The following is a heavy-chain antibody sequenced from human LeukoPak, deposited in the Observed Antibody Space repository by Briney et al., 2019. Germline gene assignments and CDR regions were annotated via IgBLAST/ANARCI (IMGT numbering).Heavy chain of an antibody. CDR3: ARQGGSSGYSDFDY. J-gene: IGHJ4*02. V-gene: IGHV4-61*02. CDR1: GGSISSGSYY. Sequence: KPSETLSLTCTVSGGSISSGSYYWSWIRQPAGKGLEWIGRIYTSGSTDYNPSLKSRVTISVDTSKNQFSLKLSSVTAADTAVYYCARQGGSSGYSDFDYWGQGTLVTVSS. D-gene: IGHD3-22*01. CDR2: IYTSGST.